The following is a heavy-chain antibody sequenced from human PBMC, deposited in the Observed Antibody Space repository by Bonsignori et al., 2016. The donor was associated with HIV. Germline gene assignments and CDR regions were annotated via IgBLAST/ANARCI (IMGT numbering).Heavy chain of an antibody. Sequence: WVRQAPGQGLEWMGWMNPNSGNTGYAQKFQGRVTMTRNTSISTAYMELSSLRSEDTAVYYCAREARGVVEELLDYWGQGTLVTVSS. CDR2: MNPNSGNT. J-gene: IGHJ4*02. CDR3: AREARGVVEELLDY. D-gene: IGHD3-10*01. V-gene: IGHV1-8*01.